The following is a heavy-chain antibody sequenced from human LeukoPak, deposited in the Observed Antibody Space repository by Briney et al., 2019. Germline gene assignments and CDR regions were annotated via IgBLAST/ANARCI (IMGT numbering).Heavy chain of an antibody. J-gene: IGHJ4*02. CDR1: GFTFGDYA. CDR3: ARVRFPLIAAAGTLDY. D-gene: IGHD6-13*01. Sequence: GGSLRLSCTASGFTFGDYAMSWVRQAPGKGLEWVANIKQDGSEKYYVDSVKGRFTISRDNAKNSLYLQMNSLRAEDTAVYYCARVRFPLIAAAGTLDYWGQGTLVTVSS. V-gene: IGHV3-7*01. CDR2: IKQDGSEK.